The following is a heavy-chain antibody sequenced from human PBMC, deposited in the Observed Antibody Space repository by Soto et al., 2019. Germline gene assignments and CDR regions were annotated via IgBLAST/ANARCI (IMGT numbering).Heavy chain of an antibody. CDR3: ARQLPPYDILTDNAFDI. D-gene: IGHD3-9*01. CDR2: IYYSGST. CDR1: GGSISSSSYY. J-gene: IGHJ3*02. V-gene: IGHV4-39*01. Sequence: ETLSLTCTVSGGSISSSSYYWGWIRQPPGKGLEWIGSIYYSGSTYYNPSLKSRVTISVDTSKNQFSLKLSSVTAADTAVYYCARQLPPYDILTDNAFDIWGQGTMVTVSS.